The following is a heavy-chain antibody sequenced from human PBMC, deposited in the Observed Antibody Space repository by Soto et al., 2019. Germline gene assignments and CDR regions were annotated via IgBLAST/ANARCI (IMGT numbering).Heavy chain of an antibody. CDR3: ARSAYYGMDV. V-gene: IGHV3-11*05. Sequence: QVQLVESGGGLVKPGGSLRLSCAASGFTFSDYYMSWIRQAPGKGLEWVSYIGSGSGYTNYADSVKGRFTISRDNAKNSLYVQMNSLRAEDTAVYYCARSAYYGMDVWGQVTTVTVSS. CDR2: IGSGSGYT. J-gene: IGHJ6*02. CDR1: GFTFSDYY.